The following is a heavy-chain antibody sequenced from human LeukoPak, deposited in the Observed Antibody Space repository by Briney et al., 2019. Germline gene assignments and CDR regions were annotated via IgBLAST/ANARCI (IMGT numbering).Heavy chain of an antibody. V-gene: IGHV1-2*02. CDR2: INPNSGGT. Sequence: ASVKVSCKASGYTFTGYYMHWVRQAPGQGLEWMGWINPNSGGTNYAQKFQGRVTMTRDTSISTAYMELSRLRSDDTAVYYCARTFLLTGYYLDYWGQGTLVTVSS. D-gene: IGHD3-9*01. CDR3: ARTFLLTGYYLDY. CDR1: GYTFTGYY. J-gene: IGHJ4*02.